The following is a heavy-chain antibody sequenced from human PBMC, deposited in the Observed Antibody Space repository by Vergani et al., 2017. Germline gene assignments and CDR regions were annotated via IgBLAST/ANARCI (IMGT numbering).Heavy chain of an antibody. V-gene: IGHV5-51*03. CDR2: IYPGDSDT. Sequence: EVQLVQSGAEVKKPGESLKISCKGSGYSFTSYWIGWVRQMPGKGLEWMGIIYPGDSDTRYSPSFQGQVTISADKSISTAYLQWSSLKASDTAMYYCATGYCSSTSCFCWNWFDPWDQGTLVTVSS. CDR1: GYSFTSYW. CDR3: ATGYCSSTSCFCWNWFDP. J-gene: IGHJ5*02. D-gene: IGHD2-2*01.